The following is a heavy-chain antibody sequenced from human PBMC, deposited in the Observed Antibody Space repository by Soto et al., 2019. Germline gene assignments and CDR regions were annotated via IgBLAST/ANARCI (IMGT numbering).Heavy chain of an antibody. D-gene: IGHD3-10*01. J-gene: IGHJ4*02. CDR3: AAHSGNTYGPLDY. CDR1: GGSISSGGYY. Sequence: SETLSLTCTVSGGSISSGGYYWSWIRQHPGKGLEWIGYIYYSGSTYYNPSLKSRVTISVDTSKNQFSLKLSSVTAADTAVYHCAAHSGNTYGPLDYWGQGTLVTVSS. CDR2: IYYSGST. V-gene: IGHV4-31*03.